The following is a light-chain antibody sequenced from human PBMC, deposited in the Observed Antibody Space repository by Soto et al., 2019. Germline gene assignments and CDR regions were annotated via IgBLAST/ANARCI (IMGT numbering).Light chain of an antibody. CDR2: GAS. CDR3: QQFNKWPPST. Sequence: EIVMTQSPATLSVSLGERATLPCRASQSVSSNLAWYQQKPGQAPRLLIYGASTRATGIPARFSGSGSETEFTLTISSLQSEDYAVYYCQQFNKWPPSTFGQGTKVDIK. J-gene: IGKJ1*01. V-gene: IGKV3-15*01. CDR1: QSVSSN.